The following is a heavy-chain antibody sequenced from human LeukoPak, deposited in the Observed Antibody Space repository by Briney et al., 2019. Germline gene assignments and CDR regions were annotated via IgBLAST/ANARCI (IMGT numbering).Heavy chain of an antibody. CDR2: IYSGGTP. D-gene: IGHD6-19*01. CDR3: ARGSGSGWYYFDY. Sequence: GGSLRLSCAASGFTVSSNYMSWVRQAPGKGLEWVSVIYSGGTPYYADSVKGRFTISRDSSKNTLYLQMNSLRAEDTAVYYCARGSGSGWYYFDYWGQGTLVTVSS. J-gene: IGHJ4*02. CDR1: GFTVSSNY. V-gene: IGHV3-53*01.